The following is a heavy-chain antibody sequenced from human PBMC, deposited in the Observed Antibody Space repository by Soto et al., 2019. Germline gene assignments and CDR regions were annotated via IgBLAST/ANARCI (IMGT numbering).Heavy chain of an antibody. CDR3: ARDRTGAVAGPGEWFDP. D-gene: IGHD6-19*01. Sequence: SETRCHTCTGSGGSISRYYWSWIRHPPGKGLGWIGYIYYSGSTNYNPSLKSRVTISVDTSKNQFSLKLSSVTAADTAVYYCARDRTGAVAGPGEWFDPWGQRTPVTVSS. J-gene: IGHJ5*02. V-gene: IGHV4-59*01. CDR2: IYYSGST. CDR1: GGSISRYY.